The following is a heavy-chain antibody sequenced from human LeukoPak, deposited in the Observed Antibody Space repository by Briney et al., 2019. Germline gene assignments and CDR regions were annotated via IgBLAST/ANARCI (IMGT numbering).Heavy chain of an antibody. Sequence: ASVKVSCKVSGYTLTELSMHWVRQAPGKGLEWMGGFDPEDGETIYAQKFQGRVTMTEDTSTDTAYMELSSLRSEDTAVYYCATGTPIFYYYYYYMDVWGKGTTVTVSS. D-gene: IGHD1-14*01. CDR1: GYTLTELS. J-gene: IGHJ6*03. CDR3: ATGTPIFYYYYYYMDV. V-gene: IGHV1-24*01. CDR2: FDPEDGET.